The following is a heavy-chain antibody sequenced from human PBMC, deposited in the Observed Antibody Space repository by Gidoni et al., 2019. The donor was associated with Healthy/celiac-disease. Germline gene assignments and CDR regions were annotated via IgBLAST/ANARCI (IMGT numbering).Heavy chain of an antibody. Sequence: QVQLVESGGGVVQPGRSLRLSCAASGFTFSSYAMHWVRQAPGKGLEWVAVISYDGSNKYYADSVKGRFTISRDNSKNTLYLQMNSLRAEDTAVYYCARDGQVFVLSGLPDFDYWGQGTLVTVSS. D-gene: IGHD3-3*01. CDR1: GFTFSSYA. CDR2: ISYDGSNK. J-gene: IGHJ4*02. CDR3: ARDGQVFVLSGLPDFDY. V-gene: IGHV3-30-3*01.